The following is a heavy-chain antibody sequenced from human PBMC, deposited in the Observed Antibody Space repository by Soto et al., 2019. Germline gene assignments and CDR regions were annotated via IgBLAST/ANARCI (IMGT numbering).Heavy chain of an antibody. D-gene: IGHD3-10*01. CDR2: IYYSGST. Sequence: QVQLQESGPGLVKPSQTLSLTCTVSGGSISSGGYYWSWIRQHPGKGLEWIGYIYYSGSTYDNPSLKSRVTISVETPKNQFYLKLSSVTAADTAVYYCAKGLSYYYGPGSYYSGNWYDPWGQVTLVTVSS. CDR3: AKGLSYYYGPGSYYSGNWYDP. CDR1: GGSISSGGYY. J-gene: IGHJ5*02. V-gene: IGHV4-31*03.